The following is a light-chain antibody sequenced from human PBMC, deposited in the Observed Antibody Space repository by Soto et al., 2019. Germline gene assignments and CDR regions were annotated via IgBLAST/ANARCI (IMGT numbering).Light chain of an antibody. J-gene: IGKJ3*01. CDR3: QQLNSYLRGVT. V-gene: IGKV1-9*01. CDR2: AAS. CDR1: QGISSF. Sequence: DIQLTQSPSFLSASVGDRVTITCRASQGISSFLAWYQQKPGKAPKLLIYAASTLQSGVPSRFSGSGSGTEFTLTISSLQPEDFATYYCQQLNSYLRGVTFGPGTKVDIK.